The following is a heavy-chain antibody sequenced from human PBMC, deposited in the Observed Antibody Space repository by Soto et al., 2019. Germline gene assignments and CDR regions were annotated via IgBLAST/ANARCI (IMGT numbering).Heavy chain of an antibody. D-gene: IGHD3-10*01. CDR3: AREQHIRSPFYYYGMDV. J-gene: IGHJ6*02. V-gene: IGHV1-18*01. CDR1: GYTFTSYG. CDR2: ISAYNGNT. Sequence: ASVKVSCKASGYTFTSYGISWVRQAPGQGLEWMGWISAYNGNTNYAQKLRGRVTMTTDTSTSTAYMELRSLRSDDTAVYYCAREQHIRSPFYYYGMDVWGQGTTVTVSS.